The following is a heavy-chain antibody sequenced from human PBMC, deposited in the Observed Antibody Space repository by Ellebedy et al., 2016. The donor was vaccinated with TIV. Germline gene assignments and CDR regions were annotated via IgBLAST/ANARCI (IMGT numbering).Heavy chain of an antibody. V-gene: IGHV4-39*01. CDR1: GGSISSSSYY. CDR3: ARLGPNWNYQRVDAFDI. J-gene: IGHJ3*02. CDR2: IYYSGST. Sequence: SETLSLXCTVSGGSISSSSYYWGWIRQPPGKGLEWIGSIYYSGSTYYNPSLKSRVTISVDTSKNQFSLKLSSVTAADTAVYYCARLGPNWNYQRVDAFDIWGQGTMVTVSS. D-gene: IGHD1-7*01.